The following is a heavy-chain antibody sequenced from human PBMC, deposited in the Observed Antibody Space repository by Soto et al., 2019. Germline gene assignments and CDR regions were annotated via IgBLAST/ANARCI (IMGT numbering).Heavy chain of an antibody. D-gene: IGHD3-10*01. CDR3: SHSVLRFFDY. V-gene: IGHV2-5*02. Sequence: SGPTLVNTPEILTLTCTFSGFSLTTSGVGVGWIRQPPGKALEWLALIFWDDDKRYNPSLRSRLTITKDTSKNQVVLTMTNMDPVDTATYYCSHSVLRFFDYWGQGALVTVSS. CDR2: IFWDDDK. CDR1: GFSLTTSGVG. J-gene: IGHJ4*02.